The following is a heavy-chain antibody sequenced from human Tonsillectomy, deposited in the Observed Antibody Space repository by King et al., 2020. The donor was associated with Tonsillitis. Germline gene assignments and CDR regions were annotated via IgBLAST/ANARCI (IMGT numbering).Heavy chain of an antibody. J-gene: IGHJ3*02. V-gene: IGHV5-51*01. CDR3: AXHXXXXXXGXXXFXX. CDR1: GYSFTSYW. CDR2: IYPGDSDT. Sequence: EVQLVQSGAEVKKPGESLKISCKGSGYSFTSYWIGWVRQMPGKGLEWMGIIYPGDSDTRYXPSXXGQVTIXXDKSISTAXLQWSSLKPSDTAMYYCAXHXXXXXXGXXXFXXWGQGXXVTVSS.